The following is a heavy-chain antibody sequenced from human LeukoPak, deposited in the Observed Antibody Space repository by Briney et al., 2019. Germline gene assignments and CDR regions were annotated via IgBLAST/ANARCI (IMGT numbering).Heavy chain of an antibody. CDR3: ARDSRGYSSSWYSYYYYYYMDV. J-gene: IGHJ6*03. V-gene: IGHV3-64*01. D-gene: IGHD6-13*01. Sequence: PGGSLRLSCAASGFTFSSYAMHWVRQAPGKGLEYVSAISSNGGSTYYANSVKGRFTISRDNSKNTLYLQMGSLRAEDMAVYYCARDSRGYSSSWYSYYYYYYMDVWGKGTTVTVSS. CDR2: ISSNGGST. CDR1: GFTFSSYA.